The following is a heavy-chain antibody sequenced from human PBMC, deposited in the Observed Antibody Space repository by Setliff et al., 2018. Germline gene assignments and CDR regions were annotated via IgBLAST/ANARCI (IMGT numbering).Heavy chain of an antibody. CDR2: ISTSSTII. D-gene: IGHD2-8*02. Sequence: PGGSLRLSCVTSGFTFSNYGMTWVRRAPGKGLEWISYISTSSTIIYYADSVKGRFTISRDNSDNTLYLQMNSLRDADTAIYYCVKGTLPYCTGPTCYPLDHWGQGTPVTVSS. V-gene: IGHV3-48*02. CDR1: GFTFSNYG. CDR3: VKGTLPYCTGPTCYPLDH. J-gene: IGHJ4*02.